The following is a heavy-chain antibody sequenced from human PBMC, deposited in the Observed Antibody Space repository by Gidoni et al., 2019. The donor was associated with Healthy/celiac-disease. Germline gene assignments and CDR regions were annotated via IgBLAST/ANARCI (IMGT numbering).Heavy chain of an antibody. CDR1: GCTFGAYY. CDR3: TRDNGSYDILTGYATIFDY. J-gene: IGHJ4*02. V-gene: IGHV3-49*05. D-gene: IGHD3-9*01. CDR2: SRSKAYGGTT. Sequence: EVQLVESGGGLVKPGRSLRLSCTSSGCTFGAYYMRWFRQAPGKGLEWVGFSRSKAYGGTTEYAASVKGRFTISRDDSKSIAYLQMNSLKTEDTAVYYCTRDNGSYDILTGYATIFDYWGQGTLVTVSS.